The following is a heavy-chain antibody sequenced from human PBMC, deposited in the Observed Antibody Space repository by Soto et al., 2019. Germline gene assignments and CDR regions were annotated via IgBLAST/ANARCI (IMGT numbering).Heavy chain of an antibody. V-gene: IGHV1-2*04. CDR3: ARELEGYCSSTSCYYYGMDV. J-gene: IGHJ6*02. CDR1: GYTFTGYY. CDR2: INPNSGGT. D-gene: IGHD2-2*01. Sequence: QVQLVQSGAEVKKPGASVKVSCKASGYTFTGYYMHWVRQAPGQGLEWMGWINPNSGGTNYAQKFQGWVTMTRDTSISTDYMELSRLRSDDTAVYYCARELEGYCSSTSCYYYGMDVWGQGTTVTVSS.